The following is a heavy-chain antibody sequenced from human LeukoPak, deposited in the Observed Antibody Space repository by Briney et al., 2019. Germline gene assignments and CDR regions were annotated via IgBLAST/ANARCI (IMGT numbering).Heavy chain of an antibody. D-gene: IGHD4-11*01. CDR3: ARSYSNYGMDV. J-gene: IGHJ6*02. CDR1: GFTFSSYA. Sequence: GGSLRLSCAASGFTFSSYAMSWVRQAPGKGLEYVSAISSNGGSTYYANSVKGRFTISRDNSKNTLYLQMGSLRAEDMAVYYCARSYSNYGMDVWGQGTTVTVSS. V-gene: IGHV3-64*01. CDR2: ISSNGGST.